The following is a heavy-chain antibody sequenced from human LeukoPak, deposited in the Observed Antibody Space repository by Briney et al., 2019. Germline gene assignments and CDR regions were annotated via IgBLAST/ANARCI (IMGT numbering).Heavy chain of an antibody. CDR2: MSPNSGDT. CDR3: ARGAPGGYCTNGVCPGDY. D-gene: IGHD2-8*01. CDR1: GYTFTSYG. Sequence: ASVKVSCKASGYTFTSYGINWVRQATGQGLEWMGWMSPNSGDTGYAQKFQGRVTMTRNTSISTAYMELSSLRSEDTAVYYCARGAPGGYCTNGVCPGDYWGQGTLVTVSS. V-gene: IGHV1-8*01. J-gene: IGHJ4*02.